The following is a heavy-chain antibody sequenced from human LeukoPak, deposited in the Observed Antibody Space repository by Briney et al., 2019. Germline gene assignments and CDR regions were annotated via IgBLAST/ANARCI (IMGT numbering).Heavy chain of an antibody. J-gene: IGHJ4*02. V-gene: IGHV4-4*07. CDR1: GGSISSYS. D-gene: IGHD3-22*01. CDR2: IYTSGST. CDR3: ARASSGSYYYFDY. Sequence: SETLSLTCTVSGGSISSYSWNWIRQPAGKGLEWIGRIYTSGSTNYNPSLKSRVTMSVDTSKNQFSLKLSSVTAADTAIYYCARASSGSYYYFDYWCQGTLVTVSS.